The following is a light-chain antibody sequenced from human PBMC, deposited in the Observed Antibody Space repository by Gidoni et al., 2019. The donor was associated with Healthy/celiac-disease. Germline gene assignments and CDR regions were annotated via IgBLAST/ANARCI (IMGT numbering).Light chain of an antibody. CDR2: GAS. Sequence: EIVITQSPATLSVSPGERATLSCRASQSVRSILAWYQQKPGHAPRLLIYGASTRATGVPARFSGSGSGTEFTLTISSLQSEDFAVYYCQQYNNWPPYTFGQGTKLEIK. CDR3: QQYNNWPPYT. V-gene: IGKV3-15*01. CDR1: QSVRSI. J-gene: IGKJ2*01.